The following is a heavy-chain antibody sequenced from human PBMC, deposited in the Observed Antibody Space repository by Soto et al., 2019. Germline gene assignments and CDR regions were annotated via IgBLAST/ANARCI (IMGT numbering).Heavy chain of an antibody. D-gene: IGHD6-6*01. J-gene: IGHJ6*02. V-gene: IGHV3-21*01. CDR3: ARDRSSSPGSYYYGMDV. CDR2: ISSSSSYI. Sequence: LSLTCAASGFTFSSYSMNWVRQAPGKGLEWVSSISSSSSYIYYADSVKGRFTISRDNAKNSLYLQMNSLRAEDTAVYYCARDRSSSPGSYYYGMDVWGQGTTVTVSS. CDR1: GFTFSSYS.